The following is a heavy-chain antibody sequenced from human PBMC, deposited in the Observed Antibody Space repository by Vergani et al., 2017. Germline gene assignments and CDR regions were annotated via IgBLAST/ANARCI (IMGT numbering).Heavy chain of an antibody. D-gene: IGHD3-3*01. CDR3: ARVQDLYDVWSGYRVRYYYYMDV. CDR2: INHSGST. J-gene: IGHJ6*03. CDR1: GGSFSGYY. V-gene: IGHV4-34*01. Sequence: QVQLQQWGAGLLKPSETLSLTCAVYGGSFSGYYWSLIRQPSGKGLEWIGEINHSGSTNYNPSLKSRFTISVDTSKNQFSLKMSSVTAANTAVYYCARVQDLYDVWSGYRVRYYYYMDVWSKGSTVTV.